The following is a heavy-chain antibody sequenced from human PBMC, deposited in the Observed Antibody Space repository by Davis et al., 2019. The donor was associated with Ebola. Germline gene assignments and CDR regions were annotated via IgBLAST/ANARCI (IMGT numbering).Heavy chain of an antibody. Sequence: PSETLSLTCTVSGGSISSYYWSWIRQPPGKGLEWIGYIYYSGSTNYNPSLKSRVTISVDTSKNQFSLKLSSVTAADTAVYYCARAGDSNVFRGDAFDIWGQGTMVTVSS. CDR3: ARAGDSNVFRGDAFDI. D-gene: IGHD3-10*01. CDR1: GGSISSYY. J-gene: IGHJ3*02. V-gene: IGHV4-59*01. CDR2: IYYSGST.